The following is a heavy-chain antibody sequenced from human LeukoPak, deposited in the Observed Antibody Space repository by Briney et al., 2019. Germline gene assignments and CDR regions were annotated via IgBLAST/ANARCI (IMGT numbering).Heavy chain of an antibody. CDR3: ARRGAVAGTVDY. V-gene: IGHV3-30*03. CDR1: GFTFSSYG. Sequence: GGSLRLSCAASGFTFSSYGMHWVRQAPGKGLEWVAVISYDGSNKYYADSVKGRFTISRDNSKNTLYLQMNSLRAEDTAVYYCARRGAVAGTVDYWGQGTLVTVSS. CDR2: ISYDGSNK. J-gene: IGHJ4*02. D-gene: IGHD6-19*01.